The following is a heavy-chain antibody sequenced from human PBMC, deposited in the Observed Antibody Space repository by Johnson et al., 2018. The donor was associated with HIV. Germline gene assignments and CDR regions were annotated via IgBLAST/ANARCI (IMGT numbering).Heavy chain of an antibody. V-gene: IGHV3-11*04. CDR1: GFTFSDYY. CDR3: TRPGYSSSWYGVDAFDI. CDR2: ISSSGSTI. Sequence: VQLVESGGGLVKPGGSLRLSCAASGFTFSDYYMSWIRQAPGKGLEWVSYISSSGSTIYYAESVKGRLTISRDNAKNSLYLQMNSLGAEDTAVYYCTRPGYSSSWYGVDAFDIWGQGTMVTVSS. D-gene: IGHD6-13*01. J-gene: IGHJ3*02.